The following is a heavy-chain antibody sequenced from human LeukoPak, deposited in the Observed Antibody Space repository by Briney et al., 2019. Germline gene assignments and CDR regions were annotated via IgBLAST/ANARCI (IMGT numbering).Heavy chain of an antibody. V-gene: IGHV3-33*01. CDR2: IWYDGSNK. CDR3: AMGHCSSTSCYTVNDAFDI. Sequence: GGSLRLSCAASGFTFSSYGMHWVRQAPGKGLEWVAVIWYDGSNKYYADSVKGRFAISRDNSKNTLYLQTNSLRAEDTAVYYCAMGHCSSTSCYTVNDAFDIWGQGTMVTVSS. D-gene: IGHD2-2*02. CDR1: GFTFSSYG. J-gene: IGHJ3*02.